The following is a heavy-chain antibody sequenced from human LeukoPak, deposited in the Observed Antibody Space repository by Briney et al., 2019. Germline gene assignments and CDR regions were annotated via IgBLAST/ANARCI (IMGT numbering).Heavy chain of an antibody. D-gene: IGHD3-10*01. CDR2: INHIGST. CDR3: AITRGAFDI. V-gene: IGHV4-34*01. CDR1: GGSFSGYY. Sequence: SETLSLTCAVYGGSFSGYYWSWIRQPPGKGLEWIGEINHIGSTNYNPSLKSRVTISVDTSKDQFSLKLSSVTAADTAVYYCAITRGAFDIWGQGTMVTVSS. J-gene: IGHJ3*02.